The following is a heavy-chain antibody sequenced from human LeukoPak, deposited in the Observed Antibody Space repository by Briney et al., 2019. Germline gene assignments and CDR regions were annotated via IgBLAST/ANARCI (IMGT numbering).Heavy chain of an antibody. D-gene: IGHD3-9*01. CDR1: GGSISSYY. J-gene: IGHJ4*02. CDR2: LYNTGST. CDR3: ARYILTGFDY. V-gene: IGHV4-59*01. Sequence: SETLSLTCTVSGGSISSYYWSWIRQPPGKGLEWIGYLYNTGSTNYNPSLKSRVTISVDTSKNQFSLKLSSVTAADTAVYYCARYILTGFDYWGQGTLVTVSS.